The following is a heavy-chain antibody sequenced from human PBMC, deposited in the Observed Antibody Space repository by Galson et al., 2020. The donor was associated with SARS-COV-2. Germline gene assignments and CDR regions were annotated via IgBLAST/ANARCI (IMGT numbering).Heavy chain of an antibody. V-gene: IGHV1-69*13. CDR1: GDTVDNYA. J-gene: IGHJ5*02. CDR3: ARGGCYGDNWFAP. CDR2: IISLFGTT. D-gene: IGHD2-21*01. Sequence: SVKVSCKAAGDTVDNYAVNWVRQAPGQGLEWMGGIISLFGTTDYAQKFHGRLTITLDESTRTAYMELSSLTSDDTAEYYCARGGCYGDNWFAPWGQGTLVTVSS.